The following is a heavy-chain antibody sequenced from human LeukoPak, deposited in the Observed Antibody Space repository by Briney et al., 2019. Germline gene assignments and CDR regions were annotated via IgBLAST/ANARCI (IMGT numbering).Heavy chain of an antibody. J-gene: IGHJ4*02. CDR2: IYHSGNN. Sequence: SETLSLTCAVSGYSISRGCYWCWIRQPPGKGLWGIGSIYHSGNNYYIPSLKSRVTISVDTSKNQFSLKMSCVTAADTAMYYGVRQIADSGDYWGQGSLVTVSS. V-gene: IGHV4-38-2*01. CDR1: GYSISRGCY. CDR3: VRQIADSGDY. D-gene: IGHD1-26*01.